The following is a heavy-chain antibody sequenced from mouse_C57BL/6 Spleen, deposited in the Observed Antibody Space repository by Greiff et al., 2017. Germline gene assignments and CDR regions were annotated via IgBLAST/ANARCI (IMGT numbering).Heavy chain of an antibody. V-gene: IGHV1-52*01. D-gene: IGHD1-1*01. CDR3: AREGHYYGSSYYFDY. CDR1: GYTFTSYW. Sequence: QVQLQQPGAELVRPGSSVKLSCKASGYTFTSYWMHWVKQRPIQGLEWIGNIEPSDSDTHYNQKFKDKATLTVDKSSSTAYMQLSSLTSEDSAVSDDAREGHYYGSSYYFDYWGQGTTLTVSS. CDR2: IEPSDSDT. J-gene: IGHJ2*01.